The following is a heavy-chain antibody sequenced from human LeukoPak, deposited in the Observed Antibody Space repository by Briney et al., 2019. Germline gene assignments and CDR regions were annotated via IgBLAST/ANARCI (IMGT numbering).Heavy chain of an antibody. CDR3: AKDQRYSSGWLFDY. CDR1: GFTFSSYN. Sequence: GGSLRLSCAASGFTFSSYNMHWVRQAPGKGLEWVTFIRYDGSNKYYADSVKGRFTISRDNSKNTLYLQMNSLRAEDTAVYYCAKDQRYSSGWLFDYWGQGTLVTVSS. V-gene: IGHV3-30*02. J-gene: IGHJ4*02. CDR2: IRYDGSNK. D-gene: IGHD6-19*01.